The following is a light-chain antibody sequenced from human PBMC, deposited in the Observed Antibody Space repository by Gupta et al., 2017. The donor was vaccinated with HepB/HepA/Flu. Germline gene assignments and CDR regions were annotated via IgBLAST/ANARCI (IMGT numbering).Light chain of an antibody. CDR1: GSNY. V-gene: IGLV1-51*01. CDR2: DKF. Sequence: QSVLTQPPSVSAAPGQKVTIPCFGSNYVSWYKTVPGAAPKLLISDKFKRPSGIPDRFSDSKSGTSATLVITGVQPEDEADYYCGMWDRTLSVMVFGGGTKLTVL. J-gene: IGLJ2*01. CDR3: GMWDRTLSVMV.